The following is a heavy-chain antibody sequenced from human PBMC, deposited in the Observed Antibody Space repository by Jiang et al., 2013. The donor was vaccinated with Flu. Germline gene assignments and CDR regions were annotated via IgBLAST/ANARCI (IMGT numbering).Heavy chain of an antibody. J-gene: IGHJ6*02. CDR1: GGSISSFGHY. D-gene: IGHD2-15*01. CDR2: IFHSGNT. V-gene: IGHV4-31*01. CDR3: ASSRYCSGGRCAYGMDV. Sequence: VKPSQTLSLTCTVSGGSISSFGHYWSWIRQHPGKGLEWIGCIFHSGNTYYNPSLKSLVSLSVDTSENQFSLKLDSVTAADTAVYYCASSRYCSGGRCAYGMDVWGQGTTVTVSS.